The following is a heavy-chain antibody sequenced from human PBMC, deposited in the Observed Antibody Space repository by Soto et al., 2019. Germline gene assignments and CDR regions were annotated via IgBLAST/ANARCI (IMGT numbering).Heavy chain of an antibody. CDR3: ARQFDYDTSGYYYDY. D-gene: IGHD3-22*01. Sequence: WVKVSCKGSGGTFSKNTSSWVRQAPGQGLEWMGGIMPVFGRPNYAQKFQGRVTITADEYTRTAYMELSRLKSDDTAVYYCARQFDYDTSGYYYDYWGQGTQVTVSS. CDR2: IMPVFGRP. CDR1: GGTFSKNT. J-gene: IGHJ4*02. V-gene: IGHV1-69*01.